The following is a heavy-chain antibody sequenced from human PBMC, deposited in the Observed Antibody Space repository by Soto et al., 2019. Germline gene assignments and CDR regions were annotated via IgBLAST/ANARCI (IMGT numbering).Heavy chain of an antibody. CDR2: ISDDASEK. CDR3: AKGAYYDILTGYNYGMDV. D-gene: IGHD3-9*01. V-gene: IGHV3-30*18. J-gene: IGHJ6*02. CDR1: GFRFSTYG. Sequence: GGALRLSCAASGFRFSTYGMHWFRQAPGKGPEWVALISDDASEKYYGDSVKGRFTISRDNSKNTLDLQMNSLRPEDTAVYYCAKGAYYDILTGYNYGMDVWGQGTTVTVSS.